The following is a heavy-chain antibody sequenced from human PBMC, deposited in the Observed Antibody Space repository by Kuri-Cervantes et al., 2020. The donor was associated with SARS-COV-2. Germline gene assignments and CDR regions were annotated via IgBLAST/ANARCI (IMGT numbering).Heavy chain of an antibody. CDR2: ISSSNSYI. CDR3: ARDLKESKGMDFDY. D-gene: IGHD5-24*01. J-gene: IGHJ4*02. CDR1: GFTFSSYS. Sequence: GESLKISCAASGFTFSSYSMNWVRQAPGKGLEWVSSISSSNSYIYYADSVKGRFTISRDNAKNSLYLQMNSLRAEDTAVYYCARDLKESKGMDFDYWGQGTLVTVSS. V-gene: IGHV3-21*01.